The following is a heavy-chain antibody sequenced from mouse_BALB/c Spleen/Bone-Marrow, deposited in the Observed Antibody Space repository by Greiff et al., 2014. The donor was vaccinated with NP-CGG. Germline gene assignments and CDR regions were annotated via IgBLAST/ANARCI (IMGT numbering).Heavy chain of an antibody. Sequence: VHPPPPRPQAATPPPSAKLSCNTSGYTFTEYTLHWVKPSHGQSLQWIGGINPNNGGTTYNQKFKGKATLTVDKSSSTAYMELRSLTSEDSAVYYCARSYGYERSWFAYWGQGTLVTVSA. D-gene: IGHD2-2*01. CDR1: GYTFTEYT. V-gene: IGHV1-18*01. CDR2: INPNNGGT. J-gene: IGHJ3*01. CDR3: ARSYGYERSWFAY.